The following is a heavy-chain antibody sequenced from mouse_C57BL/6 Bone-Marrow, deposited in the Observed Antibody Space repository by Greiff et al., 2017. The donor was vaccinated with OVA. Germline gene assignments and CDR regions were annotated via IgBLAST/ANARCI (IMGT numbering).Heavy chain of an antibody. V-gene: IGHV5-12*01. CDR2: ISNGGGST. CDR3: ARQGDYGSSSCAMDY. CDR1: GFTFSDYS. D-gene: IGHD1-1*01. Sequence: EVKLVASGGGLVQPGGSLKLSCAASGFTFSDYSMYWVRQTPETRLDWVAYISNGGGSTYYPDTVKGRFTISRDNAKNTLYLQMSRLKSEDTAMYYCARQGDYGSSSCAMDYWGQGTSVTVSS. J-gene: IGHJ4*01.